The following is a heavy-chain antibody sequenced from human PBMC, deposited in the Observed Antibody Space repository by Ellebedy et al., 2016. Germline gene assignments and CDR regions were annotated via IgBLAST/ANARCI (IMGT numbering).Heavy chain of an antibody. CDR2: IKQDGGET. V-gene: IGHV3-7*01. J-gene: IGHJ6*03. D-gene: IGHD2-2*01. CDR1: GFTFSSYW. Sequence: GGSLRLXCAASGFTFSSYWMTWVRQAPGKGLEWVANIKQDGGETYYVDSVQGRFTISRDNAKKSLFLQMNSLRAEDTAVYYCARRGAIGVDIWYYYMDVWGKGTTVTVAS. CDR3: ARRGAIGVDIWYYYMDV.